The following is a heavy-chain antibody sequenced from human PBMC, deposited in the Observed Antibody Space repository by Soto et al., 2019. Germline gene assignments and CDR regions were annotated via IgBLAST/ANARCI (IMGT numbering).Heavy chain of an antibody. CDR3: ARSIGVVIPDAFDI. CDR1: GFTFSNYW. Sequence: GGSLRLSCGASGFTFSNYWMTWVRQAPGKGLEWVANIKQDGSEEYSVDSVKGRFTISRDNAKNTLYLQMNSLRAEDTAVYYCARSIGVVIPDAFDIWGQGTMVTVSS. D-gene: IGHD3-3*01. CDR2: IKQDGSEE. J-gene: IGHJ3*02. V-gene: IGHV3-7*01.